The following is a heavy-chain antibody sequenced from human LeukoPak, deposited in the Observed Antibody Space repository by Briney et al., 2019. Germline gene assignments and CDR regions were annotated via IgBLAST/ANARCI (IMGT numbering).Heavy chain of an antibody. CDR2: IIPIFGTA. V-gene: IGHV1-69*13. Sequence: SAKVSCTASGGTFSSYAISWVRQAPGQGLEWMGGIIPIFGTANYAQKFQGRVTITADESTSTAYMELSSLRSEDTAVYYCARAPSSSSWFDPWGQGTLVTVSS. J-gene: IGHJ5*02. D-gene: IGHD6-6*01. CDR1: GGTFSSYA. CDR3: ARAPSSSSWFDP.